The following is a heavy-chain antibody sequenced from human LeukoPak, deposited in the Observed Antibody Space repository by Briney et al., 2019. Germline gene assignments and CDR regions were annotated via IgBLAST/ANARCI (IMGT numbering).Heavy chain of an antibody. V-gene: IGHV3-23*01. CDR2: IGGGGDST. Sequence: GGSLRLSCAASGFDLTTYAMTWVRQAPGKGLEWVSVIGGGGDSTYYADSVKGRFTISRDNSKNTLYLQMNSLRAEDTAIYYCAKDVRGYNRPIDHWGQGTLVTVSS. CDR1: GFDLTTYA. D-gene: IGHD3-10*02. J-gene: IGHJ4*02. CDR3: AKDVRGYNRPIDH.